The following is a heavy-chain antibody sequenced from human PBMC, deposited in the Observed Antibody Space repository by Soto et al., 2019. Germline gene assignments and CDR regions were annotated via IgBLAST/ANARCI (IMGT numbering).Heavy chain of an antibody. CDR2: ISSSSSYI. D-gene: IGHD2-15*01. CDR1: GFTFSSYS. V-gene: IGHV3-21*01. CDR3: ARVGRVAASAFDI. J-gene: IGHJ3*02. Sequence: PGGSLRLSCAASGFTFSSYSMNWVRQAPGKGLEWVSSISSSSSYIYYADSVKGRFTISRDNAKNSLYLQMNSLRAEDTAVYYCARVGRVAASAFDIWGQGTMVTVSS.